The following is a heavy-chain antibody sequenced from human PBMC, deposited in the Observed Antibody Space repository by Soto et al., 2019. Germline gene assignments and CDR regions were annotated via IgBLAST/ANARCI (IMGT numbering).Heavy chain of an antibody. CDR3: ARQGSSWKNLFDP. CDR1: GGSISSSSYF. D-gene: IGHD6-13*01. CDR2: IYYSGST. V-gene: IGHV4-39*01. Sequence: QLQLQESGPGLVKPSETLSLTCTVSGGSISSSSYFWGWIRQPPGKGLEWIGSIYYSGSTYYNPSLKSRVTISVDTSKNQFSLKLSSVTAADTAVYYCARQGSSWKNLFDPWCHGTLVTVSS. J-gene: IGHJ5*02.